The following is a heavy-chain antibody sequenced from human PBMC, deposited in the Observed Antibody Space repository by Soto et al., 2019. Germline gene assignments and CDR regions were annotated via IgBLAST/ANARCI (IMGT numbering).Heavy chain of an antibody. CDR3: AKISNPTSYYFDY. CDR1: GFTFSSYA. V-gene: IGHV3-23*01. J-gene: IGHJ4*02. CDR2: ISGSGGST. D-gene: IGHD4-4*01. Sequence: EVQLLESGGGLVQPGGSLRLSCAASGFTFSSYAMSWVRQAPGKGLEWVSAISGSGGSTYYADSVKGRFTISRDNTKNTLYLQMNSLRAEDTAVYYCAKISNPTSYYFDYWGQGTLVTVSS.